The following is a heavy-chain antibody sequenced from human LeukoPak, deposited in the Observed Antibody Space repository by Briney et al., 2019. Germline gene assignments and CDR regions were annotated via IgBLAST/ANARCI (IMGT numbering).Heavy chain of an antibody. CDR3: AKDFGGGFDDFWSGYSLGVAFDI. Sequence: PGGSLRLSCAASGFTFSSYAMSWVRQAPGKGLEWVSAISGSGGSTYYADSVKGRFTISRDNSKNTLYLQMNSLRAKDTAVYYCAKDFGGGFDDFWSGYSLGVAFDIWGKGTMVTVSS. D-gene: IGHD3-3*01. J-gene: IGHJ3*02. CDR1: GFTFSSYA. V-gene: IGHV3-23*01. CDR2: ISGSGGST.